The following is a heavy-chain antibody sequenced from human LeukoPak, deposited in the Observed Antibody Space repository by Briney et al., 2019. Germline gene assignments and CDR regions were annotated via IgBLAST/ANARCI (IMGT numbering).Heavy chain of an antibody. V-gene: IGHV1-2*02. CDR3: ARDSGMDYYGSGYYFDY. Sequence: GASVKVSCKASGYTFTGYCMHWVRQAPGQGLEWMGWINPNSGGTNYAQKFQGRVTMTRDTSISTAYMELSRLRSDDTAVYYCARDSGMDYYGSGYYFDYWGQGTLVTVSS. D-gene: IGHD3-10*01. CDR2: INPNSGGT. J-gene: IGHJ4*02. CDR1: GYTFTGYC.